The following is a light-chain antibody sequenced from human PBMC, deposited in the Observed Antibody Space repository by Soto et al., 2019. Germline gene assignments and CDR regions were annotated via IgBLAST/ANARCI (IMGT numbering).Light chain of an antibody. CDR2: AAS. CDR1: QGIISY. J-gene: IGKJ1*01. CDR3: QQANSFPWT. Sequence: AIRMTQSPSSLSASTGDRVTITCRASQGIISYLAWYQQKPGKAPKLLIYAASTLQSGVPSRFSGSGSGTDFTLTISSLQPEDFATYYCQQANSFPWTFGQGTKVDIK. V-gene: IGKV1-8*01.